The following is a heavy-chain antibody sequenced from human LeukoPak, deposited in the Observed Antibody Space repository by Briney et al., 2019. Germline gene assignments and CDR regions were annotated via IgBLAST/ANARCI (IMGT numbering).Heavy chain of an antibody. CDR2: IYYGGST. CDR3: ARRYTSGWYQVDS. D-gene: IGHD6-19*01. V-gene: IGHV4-39*07. CDR1: GGSISSSDYY. J-gene: IGHJ4*02. Sequence: SETLSLTCTVSGGSISSSDYYWGWIRQPPGKGLEWIGDIYYGGSTYYNPSLQSRVTISVETSKNQFSLRLRSVTAAATAVYYCARRYTSGWYQVDSWGQGTLVTVSS.